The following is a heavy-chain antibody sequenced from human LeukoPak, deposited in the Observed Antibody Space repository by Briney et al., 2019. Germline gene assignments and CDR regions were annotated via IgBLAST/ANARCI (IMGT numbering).Heavy chain of an antibody. V-gene: IGHV4-39*07. Sequence: SETLSLTCSVSGGSISSSGYYWGWIRQPPGEGLEWIGTIYYSGSTNYNPSLKSRVTISVDTSKNQFSLKLSSVTAADTAVYYCAREVGDGSDYWGQGTLVTVSS. J-gene: IGHJ4*02. D-gene: IGHD5-24*01. CDR2: IYYSGST. CDR1: GGSISSSGYY. CDR3: AREVGDGSDY.